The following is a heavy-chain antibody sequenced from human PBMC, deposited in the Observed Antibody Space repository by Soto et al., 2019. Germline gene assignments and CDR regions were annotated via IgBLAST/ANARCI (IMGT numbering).Heavy chain of an antibody. D-gene: IGHD3-10*01. J-gene: IGHJ5*01. V-gene: IGHV5-51*01. CDR3: AKGIWFREEVFDS. CDR2: IHPGDSDT. Sequence: PGKGLEWMGIIHPGDSDTRYSPSFQGQVIISADKSISTAYLQWSSLKAFDTAIYYCAKGIWFREEVFDSGGQLTLFTDFS.